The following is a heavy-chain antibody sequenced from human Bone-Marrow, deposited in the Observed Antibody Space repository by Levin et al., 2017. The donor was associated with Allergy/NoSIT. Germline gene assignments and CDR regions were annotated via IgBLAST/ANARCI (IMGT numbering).Heavy chain of an antibody. CDR2: IYPGDSDT. CDR1: GYSFTSYW. V-gene: IGHV5-51*01. J-gene: IGHJ5*02. CDR3: ARRIAVAGYNWFDP. Sequence: GGSLRLSCKGSGYSFTSYWIGWVRQMPGKGLEWMGIIYPGDSDTRYSPSFQGQVTISADKSISTAYLQWSSLKASDTAMYYCARRIAVAGYNWFDPWGQGTLVTVSS. D-gene: IGHD6-19*01.